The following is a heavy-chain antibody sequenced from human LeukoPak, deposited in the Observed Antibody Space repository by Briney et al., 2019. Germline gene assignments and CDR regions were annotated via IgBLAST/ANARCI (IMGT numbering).Heavy chain of an antibody. CDR3: ARAGGGGYYDILTGYYTLDY. D-gene: IGHD3-9*01. Sequence: SETLSLTCTVSGGSISSYYWSWIRQPPGKGLEWIGYIYYSGSTNYNPSLKSRVTISVDTSKNQFSLKLSSVTAADTAVYYCARAGGGGYYDILTGYYTLDYWGQGTLVTVSS. J-gene: IGHJ4*02. CDR1: GGSISSYY. V-gene: IGHV4-59*08. CDR2: IYYSGST.